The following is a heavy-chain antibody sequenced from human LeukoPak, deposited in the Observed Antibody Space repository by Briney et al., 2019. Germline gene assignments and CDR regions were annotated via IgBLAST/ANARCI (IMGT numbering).Heavy chain of an antibody. CDR2: INHSGST. CDR3: ARANRIAARPFDY. Sequence: SETLSLTCAVYGGSFSGYYWSWIRQPPGKGLEWIGEINHSGSTNYNPSLKSRVTISVDTSKNQFSLKLSSVTAADTAVYYCARANRIAARPFDYWGQGTLVAVSS. V-gene: IGHV4-34*01. D-gene: IGHD6-6*01. J-gene: IGHJ4*02. CDR1: GGSFSGYY.